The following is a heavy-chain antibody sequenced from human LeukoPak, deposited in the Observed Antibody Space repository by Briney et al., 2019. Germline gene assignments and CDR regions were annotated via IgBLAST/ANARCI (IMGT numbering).Heavy chain of an antibody. Sequence: ASVKVSCKASGYTFTYYGLNWVRQAPGQGLECLGGINTNTGNPTYGRGFTGRFVFSFDTSVSTAYLEISSLKAEDTAIYYCARSRRVVVPSTLNSADDYYYYMDVWGKGTTVTVSS. D-gene: IGHD2-15*01. CDR3: ARSRRVVVPSTLNSADDYYYYMDV. CDR2: INTNTGNP. J-gene: IGHJ6*03. V-gene: IGHV7-4-1*02. CDR1: GYTFTYYG.